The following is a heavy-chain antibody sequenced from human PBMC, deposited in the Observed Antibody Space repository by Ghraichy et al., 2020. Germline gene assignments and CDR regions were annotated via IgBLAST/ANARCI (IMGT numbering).Heavy chain of an antibody. V-gene: IGHV4-34*01. CDR3: ARAFNIAAALDY. J-gene: IGHJ4*02. CDR1: GGSFSGYY. D-gene: IGHD6-13*01. CDR2: INHSGST. Sequence: SETLSLTCAVYGGSFSGYYWSWIRQPPGKGLEWIGEINHSGSTNYNPSLKSRVTISVDTSKNQFSLKLSSVTAADTAVYYCARAFNIAAALDYWGQGTLVTVSS.